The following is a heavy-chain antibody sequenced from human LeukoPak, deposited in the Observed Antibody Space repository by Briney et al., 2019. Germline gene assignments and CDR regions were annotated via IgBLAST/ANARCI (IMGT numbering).Heavy chain of an antibody. CDR2: ISYSGST. D-gene: IGHD3-16*01. Sequence: SETLSLTCTVSGGSISSGGYYWSWIRQLPGKGLEWIGYISYSGSTYYNPSLKSRLTISLDTSKNQFSLKLSSVTAADTAVYYCARESSAVSWDYWGQGTLVTVSS. CDR1: GGSISSGGYY. J-gene: IGHJ4*02. V-gene: IGHV4-31*03. CDR3: ARESSAVSWDY.